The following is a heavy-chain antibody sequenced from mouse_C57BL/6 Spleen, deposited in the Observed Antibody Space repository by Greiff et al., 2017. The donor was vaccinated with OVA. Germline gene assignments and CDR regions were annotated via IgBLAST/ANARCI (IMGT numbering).Heavy chain of an antibody. V-gene: IGHV1-64*01. Sequence: VKLQQPGAELVKPGASVKLSCKASGYTFTSYWMHWVKQRPGQGLEWIGMIHPNSGSTNYNEKFKSKATLTVDKSSSTAYMQLSSLTSEDSAVYYCARGGYYSNSFDYWGQGTTLTVSS. CDR2: IHPNSGST. CDR3: ARGGYYSNSFDY. J-gene: IGHJ2*01. D-gene: IGHD2-5*01. CDR1: GYTFTSYW.